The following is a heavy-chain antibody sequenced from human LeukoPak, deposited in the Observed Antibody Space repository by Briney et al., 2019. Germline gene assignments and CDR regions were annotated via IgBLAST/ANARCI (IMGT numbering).Heavy chain of an antibody. Sequence: GGSLRLSCAASGFTLSSYAMSWVRQAPGKGLEWVSVISGSGYYSYYADSVKGRFTVSRDNSKTTLYLQMNSLRADDTAVYYCAKGGPTGSNYFDFWGQGTLVTVSS. V-gene: IGHV3-23*01. J-gene: IGHJ4*02. D-gene: IGHD1-26*01. CDR2: ISGSGYYS. CDR1: GFTLSSYA. CDR3: AKGGPTGSNYFDF.